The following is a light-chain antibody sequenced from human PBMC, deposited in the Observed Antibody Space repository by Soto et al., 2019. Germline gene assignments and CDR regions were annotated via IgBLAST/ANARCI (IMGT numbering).Light chain of an antibody. Sequence: DIPMTQSPSSLSASVGDRVTITCRASQSISSYLNWFQQKPGKAPKVLIYATSGLQSGVPSRFSGSGSGTDFTLTISSLQPEDFATYYCQQFNSYPITFGQGTRLEIK. CDR3: QQFNSYPIT. V-gene: IGKV1-39*01. J-gene: IGKJ5*01. CDR2: ATS. CDR1: QSISSY.